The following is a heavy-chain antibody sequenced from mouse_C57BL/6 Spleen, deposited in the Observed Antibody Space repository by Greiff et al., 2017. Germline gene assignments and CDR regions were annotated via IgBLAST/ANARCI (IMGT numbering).Heavy chain of an antibody. CDR3: AKNSWSKEMFAY. V-gene: IGHV2-5*01. J-gene: IGHJ3*01. D-gene: IGHD1-1*01. CDR1: GFSLTSYG. Sequence: QVQLKESGPGLVQPSQCLSITCTVSGFSLTSYGVHWVRQSPGKGLEWLGVIWRGGSTDYNAAFMSRLSITKDNSKSQVIFKMNSLQADDTAIYYCAKNSWSKEMFAYWGQGTLVTVSA. CDR2: IWRGGST.